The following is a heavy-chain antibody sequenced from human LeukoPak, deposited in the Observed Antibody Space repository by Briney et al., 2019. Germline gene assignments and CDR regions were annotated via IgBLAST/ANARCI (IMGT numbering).Heavy chain of an antibody. Sequence: QSGGSLRLSCAASGFTFSSDGMSWVRQAPGKGLEWVSAISGSGGSTYYADSVKGRFTISRDNSKNTLYLQMNSLRAEDTAVYYXXKVSGVDGPVGYFDYWGQGTLVTVSS. CDR3: XKVSGVDGPVGYFDY. J-gene: IGHJ4*02. D-gene: IGHD3-10*01. CDR1: GFTFSSDG. V-gene: IGHV3-23*01. CDR2: ISGSGGST.